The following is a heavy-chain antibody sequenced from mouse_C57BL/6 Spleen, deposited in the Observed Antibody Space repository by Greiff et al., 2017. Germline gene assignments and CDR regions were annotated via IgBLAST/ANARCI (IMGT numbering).Heavy chain of an antibody. V-gene: IGHV5-9-1*02. J-gene: IGHJ4*01. CDR2: ISSGGDYI. CDR3: TRASKSYAMDY. Sequence: EVQGVESGEGLVKPGGSLKLSCAASGFTFSSYAMSWVRQTPEKRLEWVAYISSGGDYIYYADTVKGRFTISRDNAMNTLYLQMSSLKSEDTAMYYCTRASKSYAMDYWGQGTSVTVSS. CDR1: GFTFSSYA. D-gene: IGHD2-10*02.